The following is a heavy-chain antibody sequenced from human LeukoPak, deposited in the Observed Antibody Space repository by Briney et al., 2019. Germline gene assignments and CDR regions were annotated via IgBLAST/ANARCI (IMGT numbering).Heavy chain of an antibody. CDR3: AKDSPDYGDYGFDP. CDR1: GFTVSSNY. J-gene: IGHJ5*02. Sequence: GGSLRLSCAASGFTVSSNYMSWVRQAPGKGLEWVSAIGGGGRSTYYADSVKGRFTISRDNSKNTLYLQMNSLRAEDTALYYCAKDSPDYGDYGFDPWGQGTLVTVSS. D-gene: IGHD4-17*01. V-gene: IGHV3-23*01. CDR2: IGGGGRST.